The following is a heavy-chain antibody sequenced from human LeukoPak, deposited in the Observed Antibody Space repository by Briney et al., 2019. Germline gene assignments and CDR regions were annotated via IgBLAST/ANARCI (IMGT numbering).Heavy chain of an antibody. J-gene: IGHJ4*02. D-gene: IGHD2-2*01. CDR2: IIPIFGTA. V-gene: IGHV1-69*05. Sequence: SVKVSCKASGGTFSSYAISWVRQAPGQGLEWMGGIIPIFGTANYAQKFQGRVTITTDESTSTAYMELSSLRSEDTAVYYCARETVGYCSSTSCYFDYWAREPWSPSPQ. CDR3: ARETVGYCSSTSCYFDY. CDR1: GGTFSSYA.